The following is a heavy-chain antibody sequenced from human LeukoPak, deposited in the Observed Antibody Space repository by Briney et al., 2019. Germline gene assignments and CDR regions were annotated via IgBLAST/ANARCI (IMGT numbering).Heavy chain of an antibody. J-gene: IGHJ3*02. V-gene: IGHV3-23*01. CDR3: ARASIYGDELGAFDI. CDR2: ISGSGERA. D-gene: IGHD4-17*01. CDR1: GLTFTNYA. Sequence: GGSLRLSCAASGLTFTNYAMSWVRQAPGKGLEWVSVISGSGERAYYADSVKGRFTISRDNSKNTLYLQMNSLRAEDTAVYYCARASIYGDELGAFDIWGQGTKVTVSS.